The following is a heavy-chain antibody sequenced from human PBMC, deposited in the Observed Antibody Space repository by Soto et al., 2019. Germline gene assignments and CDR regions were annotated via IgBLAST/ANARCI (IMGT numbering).Heavy chain of an antibody. J-gene: IGHJ4*02. CDR1: GFTFSSYW. Sequence: GGSLRLSCAASGFTFSSYWMHWVRQAPGKGLVWVSRINSDGSSTSYADSVKGRFTISRDNAKNTLYVQMNSLRAEDTAVYYCARSPAGSSYGSYWGQGTLVTVSS. CDR3: ARSPAGSSYGSY. D-gene: IGHD5-18*01. V-gene: IGHV3-74*01. CDR2: INSDGSST.